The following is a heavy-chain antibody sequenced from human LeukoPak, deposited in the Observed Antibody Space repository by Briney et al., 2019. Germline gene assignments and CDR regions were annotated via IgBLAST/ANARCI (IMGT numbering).Heavy chain of an antibody. CDR3: ARGGVYSQGFDY. CDR2: ISTTSDYI. CDR1: GLTFISYR. V-gene: IGHV3-21*01. D-gene: IGHD5/OR15-5a*01. J-gene: IGHJ4*02. Sequence: GGPLRLSCAASGLTFISYRMNWVRQAPGKGLEGVSSISTTSDYIYYADSLKGRLTISRDNAKNSLYLQMNSLRAEDTAVYYCARGGVYSQGFDYWGQGTLVTVSS.